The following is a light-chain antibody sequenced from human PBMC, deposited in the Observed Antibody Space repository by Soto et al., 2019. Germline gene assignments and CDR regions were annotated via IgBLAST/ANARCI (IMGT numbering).Light chain of an antibody. CDR2: DVS. CDR1: SSDVGGYNY. J-gene: IGLJ1*01. Sequence: QSALTQPASVSGSPGQSITISCTGTSSDVGGYNYVSWYQQHPGKAPKLMIYDVSNRPSGVSNRFSGSKSGNMASLTISGLQAEDEADYCSSYTSSSTLLYVFGTGTKVTVL. V-gene: IGLV2-14*01. CDR3: SSYTSSSTLLYV.